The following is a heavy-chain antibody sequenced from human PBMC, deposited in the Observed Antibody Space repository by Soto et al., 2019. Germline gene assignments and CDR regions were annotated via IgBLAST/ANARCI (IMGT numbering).Heavy chain of an antibody. Sequence: QVQLVQSGAEVKKPGSSVKVSCKASGGTFSSYAISWVRQDPGQGLEWMGGIIPIFGTANYAQKFQGRVTITADESTSTAYMELSSLRSEDTAVYYCSTEGLDGLQSDYYGMDVWGQGTTVTVSS. CDR2: IIPIFGTA. CDR1: GGTFSSYA. CDR3: STEGLDGLQSDYYGMDV. J-gene: IGHJ6*02. D-gene: IGHD4-4*01. V-gene: IGHV1-69*01.